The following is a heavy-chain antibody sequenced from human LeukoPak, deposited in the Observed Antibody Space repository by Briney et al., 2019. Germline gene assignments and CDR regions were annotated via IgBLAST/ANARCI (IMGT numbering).Heavy chain of an antibody. V-gene: IGHV4-59*01. CDR3: ARDRGYCSGGSCYSEAFDI. J-gene: IGHJ3*02. D-gene: IGHD2-15*01. CDR2: IYYRGST. CDR1: GGSISSYY. Sequence: SETLSLTCTVSGGSISSYYWSWIRQPPGKGLEWIGYIYYRGSTNYNPYLRSRVTISVDTSKNQFSLKLNSVTAADTAVYYCARDRGYCSGGSCYSEAFDIWGQGTMVTVSS.